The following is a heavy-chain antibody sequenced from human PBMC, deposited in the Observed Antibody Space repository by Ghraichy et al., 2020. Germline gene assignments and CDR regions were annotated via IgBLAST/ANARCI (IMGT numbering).Heavy chain of an antibody. D-gene: IGHD5-12*01. Sequence: SCAISGDSVSSNSAAWNWIRQSPSRGLEWLGRTYYKSKWSYNYAVSVKSRITINPDTSKNQFSLQLNSVTPEDTALYYCARGDIGFDYWGQGTLVTVSS. CDR1: GDSVSSNSAA. CDR2: TYYKSKWSY. CDR3: ARGDIGFDY. V-gene: IGHV6-1*01. J-gene: IGHJ4*02.